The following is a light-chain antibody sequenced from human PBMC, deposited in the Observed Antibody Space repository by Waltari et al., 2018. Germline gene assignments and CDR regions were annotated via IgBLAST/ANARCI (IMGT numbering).Light chain of an antibody. V-gene: IGKV1-16*01. CDR1: QGITNS. Sequence: DLQMPPPPSSLSASVGARVTITCRASQGITNSSAWFQQKPGKAPKSLIYAASNLQSGVPSRFSGSRSGTDFNLTITNLQPEDFATYYCQQYNCYPRTFGQGTRVELK. J-gene: IGKJ1*01. CDR3: QQYNCYPRT. CDR2: AAS.